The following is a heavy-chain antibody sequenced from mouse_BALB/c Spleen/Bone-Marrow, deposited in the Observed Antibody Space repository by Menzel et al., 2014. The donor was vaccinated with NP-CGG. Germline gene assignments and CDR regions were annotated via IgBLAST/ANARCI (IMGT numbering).Heavy chain of an antibody. CDR2: IYPGDGDT. CDR1: GYAFSSSW. D-gene: IGHD2-1*01. J-gene: IGHJ4*01. Sequence: VQLQDSGPELVKPGASVKISCKASGYAFSSSWMNWVKQRPGQGLEWIGRIYPGDGDTNYNGKFKGKATLTADKSSSTAYMQLISLTSVDSAVYFCARFRWGNYREGAMDYWGQGTSVPVSS. CDR3: ARFRWGNYREGAMDY. V-gene: IGHV1-82*01.